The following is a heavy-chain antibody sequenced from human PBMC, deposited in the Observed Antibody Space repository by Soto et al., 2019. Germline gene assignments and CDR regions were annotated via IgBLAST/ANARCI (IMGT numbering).Heavy chain of an antibody. CDR3: AREGYSGSYPDY. V-gene: IGHV3-74*01. CDR1: GFTFSSCW. Sequence: GSLRLSCAASGFTFSSCWMHWVRQAPGKGLVWVSRINSDGSSTSYADSVKGRFTISRDNAKNTLYLQMNSLRAEDTAVYYCAREGYSGSYPDYWGQGTLVTVSS. D-gene: IGHD1-26*01. J-gene: IGHJ4*02. CDR2: INSDGSST.